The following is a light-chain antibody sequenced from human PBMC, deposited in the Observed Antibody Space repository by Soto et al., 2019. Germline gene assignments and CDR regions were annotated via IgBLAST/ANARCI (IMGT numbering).Light chain of an antibody. J-gene: IGKJ3*01. CDR1: QSVSTR. Sequence: DIEMTQSTSTLSGSVGDRVTISCRASQSVSTRLAWYQQKPGKAPKVLIYDASSWAGGVPSRFTSSGSGTEFTLTINSLQHDDFATYYCQQYRVYWTFGPGTKVDIK. CDR2: DAS. V-gene: IGKV1-5*01. CDR3: QQYRVYWT.